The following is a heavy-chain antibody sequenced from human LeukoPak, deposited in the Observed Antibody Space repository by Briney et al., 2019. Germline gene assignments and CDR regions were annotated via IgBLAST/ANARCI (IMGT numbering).Heavy chain of an antibody. J-gene: IGHJ4*02. CDR2: ISISGSII. V-gene: IGHV3-48*03. CDR3: ARDCERGYSYGLC. CDR1: GFIFSSYE. Sequence: GGSLRLSCAASGFIFSSYEMNWVRQAPGQGLEWVSYISISGSIIYYADSVKGRFTISRDNAKNSLYLQMNSLIAEDTAVYYCARDCERGYSYGLCWGQGTLVTVSS. D-gene: IGHD5-18*01.